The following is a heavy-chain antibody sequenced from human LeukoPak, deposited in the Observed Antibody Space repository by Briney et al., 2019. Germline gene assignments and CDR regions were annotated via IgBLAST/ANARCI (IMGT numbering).Heavy chain of an antibody. CDR2: ISGSGGST. D-gene: IGHD2-2*01. CDR3: AKDWWYRPAAGSLDV. J-gene: IGHJ6*02. Sequence: GSLRLSFAASGFTFSSYAMSWVRPAPGKGLEWVSAISGSGGSTYYADSVKGRFTISRDNSKNTLYLQMDSLRAEDTAVYYCAKDWWYRPAAGSLDVWGQGTTVTVSS. V-gene: IGHV3-23*01. CDR1: GFTFSSYA.